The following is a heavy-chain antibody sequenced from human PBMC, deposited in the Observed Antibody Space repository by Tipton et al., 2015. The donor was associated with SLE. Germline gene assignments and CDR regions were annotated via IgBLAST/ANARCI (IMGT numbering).Heavy chain of an antibody. J-gene: IGHJ3*02. D-gene: IGHD5-12*01. CDR2: TSDDGSHK. CDR1: GFTFGRYA. CDR3: ARDETGDIASHDAFDI. Sequence: SLRLSCAASGFTFGRYAMHWVRQAPGKGLEWVAATSDDGSHKYYADSVKGRFTISRDNSRNTLYLQMNSLRAEDTAVYNCARDETGDIASHDAFDIWGQGTMVTVSS. V-gene: IGHV3-30*04.